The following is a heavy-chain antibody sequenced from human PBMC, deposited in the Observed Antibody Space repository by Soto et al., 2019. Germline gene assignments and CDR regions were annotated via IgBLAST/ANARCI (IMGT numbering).Heavy chain of an antibody. CDR1: GGTFSSYT. Sequence: QVQLVQSGAEVKKPGSSVKVSCKASGGTFSSYTISWVRQAPGQGLEWMGRIIPILGIANYAQKFQGRVTIAADKSTSAAYMELSSLRSEDTTVYYCGRGFITGTMKSVHYYYYYMDVWGKGTTVTLSS. V-gene: IGHV1-69*02. CDR3: GRGFITGTMKSVHYYYYYMDV. J-gene: IGHJ6*03. CDR2: IIPILGIA. D-gene: IGHD1-7*01.